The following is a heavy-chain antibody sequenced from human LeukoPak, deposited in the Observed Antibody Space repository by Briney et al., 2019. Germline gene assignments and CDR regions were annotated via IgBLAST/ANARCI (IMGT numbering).Heavy chain of an antibody. CDR2: INSDGSST. J-gene: IGHJ4*02. D-gene: IGHD3-22*01. CDR3: ARYESSGLDY. Sequence: GGSLRLSCAASGFTFSSYWMHWVRQALGKGLVWVSRINSDGSSTSYAASVKGRFTISRDNTKNTLYLLMNTLRAEDTAVYYCARYESSGLDYWGQGILVTVSS. V-gene: IGHV3-74*01. CDR1: GFTFSSYW.